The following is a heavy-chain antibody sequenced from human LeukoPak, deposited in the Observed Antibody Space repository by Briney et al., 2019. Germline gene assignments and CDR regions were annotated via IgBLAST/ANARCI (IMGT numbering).Heavy chain of an antibody. CDR2: IRYDGSNK. D-gene: IGHD4-17*01. CDR3: AKPGGYGDYDYFDY. V-gene: IGHV3-30*02. Sequence: PGGSLRLSCAASGFTFSSYGMHWVRQAPGKGLEWVAFIRYDGSNKYYADSVKDRFTISRDNSKNTLYLQMNSLRAEDTAVYYCAKPGGYGDYDYFDYWGQGTLVTVSS. CDR1: GFTFSSYG. J-gene: IGHJ4*02.